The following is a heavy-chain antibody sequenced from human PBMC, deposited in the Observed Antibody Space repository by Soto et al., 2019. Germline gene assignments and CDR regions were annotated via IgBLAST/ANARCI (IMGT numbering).Heavy chain of an antibody. CDR3: PPTVAPRISDY. V-gene: IGHV2-5*02. J-gene: IGHJ4*02. CDR2: IYWDDDK. D-gene: IGHD2-15*01. CDR1: GFSLNTDGVG. Sequence: QITLKESGPTLVKPTQTLTLTCTFSGFSLNTDGVGVGWIRQPPRKALEWLALIYWDDDKRYSPSLESRLTITTDTSQHQVVLTMTNMDPVDTATYCCPPTVAPRISDYWGQGTQVTVSS.